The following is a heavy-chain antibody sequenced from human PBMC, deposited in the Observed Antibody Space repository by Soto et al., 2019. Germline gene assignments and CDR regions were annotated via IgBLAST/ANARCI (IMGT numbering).Heavy chain of an antibody. J-gene: IGHJ4*02. CDR2: VYYSGGS. CDR1: NYSISSGYY. V-gene: IGHV4-38-2*01. D-gene: IGHD6-13*01. Sequence: SETLSLTCAVSNYSISSGYYWGWIRQPPGKGLEWIGSVYYSGGSYYNPSLKSRVTISLDTSKNQFSLRLSSVNAADTAVYYCHSSRWYSARGYWGQGALVTVSS. CDR3: HSSRWYSARGY.